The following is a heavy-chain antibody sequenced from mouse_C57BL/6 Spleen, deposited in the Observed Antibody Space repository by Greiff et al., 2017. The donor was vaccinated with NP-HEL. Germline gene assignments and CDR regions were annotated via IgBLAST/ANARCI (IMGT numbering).Heavy chain of an antibody. D-gene: IGHD2-2*01. CDR2: INPNNGGT. V-gene: IGHV1-26*01. CDR3: ARGGWLRDFDV. J-gene: IGHJ1*03. Sequence: VQLQQSGPELVKPGASVKISCKASGYTFTDYYMNWVKQSHGKSLEWIGDINPNNGGTSYNQKFKGKATLTVDKSSSTAYMELRSLTSEDSAVYYCARGGWLRDFDVWGTGTTVTVSS. CDR1: GYTFTDYY.